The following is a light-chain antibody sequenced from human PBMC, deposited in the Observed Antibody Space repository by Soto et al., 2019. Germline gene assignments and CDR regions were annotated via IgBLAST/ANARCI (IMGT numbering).Light chain of an antibody. V-gene: IGLV2-23*01. CDR1: SSDIGSYNL. CDR2: EAN. Sequence: QSALTQPASVSGSPGQSITISCTGTSSDIGSYNLVSWYQHHPGKAPKLMIYEANTRPSGVPNRFSGSKSGYTASLTISGLQAEDEADYYCCSYAGSSSWVFGGGTKVTVL. CDR3: CSYAGSSSWV. J-gene: IGLJ3*02.